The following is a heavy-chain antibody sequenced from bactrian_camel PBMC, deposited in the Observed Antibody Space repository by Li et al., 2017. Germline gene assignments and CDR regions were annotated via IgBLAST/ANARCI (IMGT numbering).Heavy chain of an antibody. V-gene: IGHV3S26*01. J-gene: IGHJ4*01. CDR2: IDSEDGPT. CDR1: GYTHSMYC. Sequence: HVQLVESGGGSVQAGGPLRLSCVASGYTHSMYCMAWFRQAPGAKREGVAAIDSEDGPTNYADSVKGRFSISRDNAKNTLYLQMDKLEPEDTAIYYCAADDSGSSTGQMIIGPWSPNSPALYWGQGTQVTVS. CDR3: AADDSGSSTGQMIIGPWSPNSPALY. D-gene: IGHD1*01.